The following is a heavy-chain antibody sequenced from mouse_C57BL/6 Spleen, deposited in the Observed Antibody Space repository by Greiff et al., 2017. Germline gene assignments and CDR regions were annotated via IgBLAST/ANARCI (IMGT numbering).Heavy chain of an antibody. Sequence: VQLQQPGAELVKPGASVKLSCKASGYTFTSYWMHWVKQRPGQGLEWIGMIHPNSGSTNYNEKFKSKATLTVDKSSSTAYMQLSSLTSEDSAVYYCAPLFYGNYVDFDYWGQGTTLTVSS. V-gene: IGHV1-64*01. CDR3: APLFYGNYVDFDY. CDR1: GYTFTSYW. D-gene: IGHD2-1*01. J-gene: IGHJ2*01. CDR2: IHPNSGST.